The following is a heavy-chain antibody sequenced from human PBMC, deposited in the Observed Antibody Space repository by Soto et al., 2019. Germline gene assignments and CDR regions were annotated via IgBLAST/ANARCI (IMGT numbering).Heavy chain of an antibody. CDR3: ARVCGGDCHYGMDV. CDR2: IYYSGST. J-gene: IGHJ6*02. Sequence: QVQLQESGPGLVKPSQTLSLTCTVSGGSISSGGYYWTWIRQHPGKGLEWIGYIYYSGSTYYNPSPKSRVTKSVDTSKNQFSLKLSSVTAADTAVYYCARVCGGDCHYGMDVWGQGTPVTVSS. D-gene: IGHD2-21*02. V-gene: IGHV4-31*03. CDR1: GGSISSGGYY.